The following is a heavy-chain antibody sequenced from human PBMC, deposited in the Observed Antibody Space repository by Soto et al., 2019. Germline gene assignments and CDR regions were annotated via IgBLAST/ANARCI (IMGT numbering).Heavy chain of an antibody. D-gene: IGHD3-22*01. V-gene: IGHV4-30-4*01. Sequence: SATLSLTCTVSGGSISSGDYYWSWIRQPPGKGLERIGYIYYSGSTYYNPSLKSRVTISVDTSKNQFSLKLSSVTAADTAVYYCARASFYYDSSGIDPWGQGTLVTVSS. CDR2: IYYSGST. J-gene: IGHJ5*02. CDR1: GGSISSGDYY. CDR3: ARASFYYDSSGIDP.